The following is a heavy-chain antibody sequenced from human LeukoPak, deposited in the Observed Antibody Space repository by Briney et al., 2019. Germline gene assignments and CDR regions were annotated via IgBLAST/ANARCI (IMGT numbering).Heavy chain of an antibody. Sequence: SETLSLTCAVYGGSFSGYYWSWIRQPPGKGLEWIGEINHSGSTNYNPSLKSRVTISVDTSKNQFSLKLSSVTAADTAVYYCARARGVDIVATIPSFFDYWGQGTLVTVSS. J-gene: IGHJ4*02. CDR3: ARARGVDIVATIPSFFDY. CDR1: GGSFSGYY. D-gene: IGHD5-12*01. V-gene: IGHV4-34*01. CDR2: INHSGST.